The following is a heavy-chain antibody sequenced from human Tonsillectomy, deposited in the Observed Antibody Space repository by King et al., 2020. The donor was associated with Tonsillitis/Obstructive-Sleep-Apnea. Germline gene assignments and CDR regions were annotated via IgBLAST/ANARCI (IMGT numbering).Heavy chain of an antibody. CDR3: ASDEGANNGKYYFYW. D-gene: IGHD4/OR15-4a*01. CDR1: GGTFTHYT. Sequence: QVQLVQSGAEVTKPGSSVKVSCKASGGTFTHYTLSWVRQAPGQGLEWMGGIIPVLDISNYAQNFQGRVTITADKSTNTAYMELSSLRSEDTAVYFCASDEGANNGKYYFYWGGQGTLAAVSS. V-gene: IGHV1-69*10. J-gene: IGHJ4*02. CDR2: IIPVLDIS.